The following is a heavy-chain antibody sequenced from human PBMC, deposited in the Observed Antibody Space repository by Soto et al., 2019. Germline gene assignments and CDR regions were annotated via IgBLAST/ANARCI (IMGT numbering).Heavy chain of an antibody. D-gene: IGHD1-26*01. Sequence: VQLVESGGGLVQPGGSLTISCVASGISLSDFWMGWVRQVPGKGLEGVANIRQDGRDKNYVDSLKGRFTVSRESAKNSVYLHMTNLRAEDTAMYFCATERGSYFVAFEHWGQGTMVSVSS. CDR2: IRQDGRDK. CDR3: ATERGSYFVAFEH. CDR1: GISLSDFW. V-gene: IGHV3-7*03. J-gene: IGHJ3*01.